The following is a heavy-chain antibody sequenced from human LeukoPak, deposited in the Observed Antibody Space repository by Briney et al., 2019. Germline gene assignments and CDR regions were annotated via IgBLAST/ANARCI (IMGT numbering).Heavy chain of an antibody. CDR3: ASSYLYDGNSYFDY. D-gene: IGHD3-22*01. V-gene: IGHV4-59*08. Sequence: KPSETLSLTCNVSGGSITSYYWNWIRQPPGKGLEWIGYIYYTGSTNSNPSLKSRLTISLDTSKRQFSLKLSSVTAADTAIYYCASSYLYDGNSYFDYWGQGCLVTVSS. CDR1: GGSITSYY. J-gene: IGHJ4*02. CDR2: IYYTGST.